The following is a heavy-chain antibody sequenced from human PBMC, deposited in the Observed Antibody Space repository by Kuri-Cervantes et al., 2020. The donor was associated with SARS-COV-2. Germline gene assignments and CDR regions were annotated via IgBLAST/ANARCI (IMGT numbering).Heavy chain of an antibody. CDR1: GYTFTYCR. CDR3: ATQRCSNGVCYSNEAFNI. Sequence: SVKVSCKASGYTFTYCRLHWVRQAPGQALEWMGWITSFNGNTEYAQKVLGRVTITTDRSINTAYMELSSLRSEDTAMYYCATQRCSNGVCYSNEAFNIWGQGTMVTVSS. CDR2: ITSFNGNT. J-gene: IGHJ3*02. D-gene: IGHD2-8*01. V-gene: IGHV1-45*02.